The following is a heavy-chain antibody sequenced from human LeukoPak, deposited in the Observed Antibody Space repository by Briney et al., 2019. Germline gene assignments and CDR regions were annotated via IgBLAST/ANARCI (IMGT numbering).Heavy chain of an antibody. V-gene: IGHV3-7*01. CDR1: GFTFSSYA. J-gene: IGHJ3*02. Sequence: PGGSLRLSCAASGFTFSSYAMSWVRQAPGKGLEWVANIKQDGSEKYYVDSVKGRFTISRDNAKNSLYLQMNSLRAEDTAVYYCARLGRQQLVWKRAFDIWGQGTMVTVSS. CDR3: ARLGRQQLVWKRAFDI. D-gene: IGHD6-13*01. CDR2: IKQDGSEK.